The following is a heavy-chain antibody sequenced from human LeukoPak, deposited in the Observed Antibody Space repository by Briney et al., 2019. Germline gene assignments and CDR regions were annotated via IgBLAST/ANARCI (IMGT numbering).Heavy chain of an antibody. Sequence: ASVKVSCKASGYTFTTYDINWVRQAPGHGLEWRGWMNPNTGNTGYAQKFQGRVTMSSDTSINTAYMELSSLRSEDTAVYYCAGSLGYCASNVCYLKYWGQGTLVTVSS. CDR2: MNPNTGNT. V-gene: IGHV1-8*01. D-gene: IGHD2-8*01. CDR1: GYTFTTYD. J-gene: IGHJ4*02. CDR3: AGSLGYCASNVCYLKY.